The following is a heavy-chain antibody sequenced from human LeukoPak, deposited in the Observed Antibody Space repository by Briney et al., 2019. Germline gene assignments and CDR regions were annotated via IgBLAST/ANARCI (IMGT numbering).Heavy chain of an antibody. Sequence: GRCLRPSRAASGPSVSSTGMHWVRQPPGKGMEWVAVISNDGSNKYYADSVRGRSTISRDNSKNTLYLQMNSLRAGDTAVYYCAKHSSGWYIDYWGQGTLVTVPS. J-gene: IGHJ4*02. V-gene: IGHV3-30*18. CDR1: GPSVSSTG. CDR3: AKHSSGWYIDY. D-gene: IGHD6-19*01. CDR2: ISNDGSNK.